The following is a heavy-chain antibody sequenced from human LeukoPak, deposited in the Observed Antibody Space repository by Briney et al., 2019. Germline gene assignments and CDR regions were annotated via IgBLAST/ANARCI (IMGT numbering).Heavy chain of an antibody. CDR1: GGTFSSYA. V-gene: IGHV1-69*01. Sequence: ASAKVSCKASGGTFSSYAISWVRQAPGQGLEWMGGIIPIFGTANYAQKFQGRVTITADESTSTAYMELSSLRSEDTAVYYCARGRDSSGYYYFDDAFDIWGQGTLVTVSS. J-gene: IGHJ3*02. D-gene: IGHD3-22*01. CDR3: ARGRDSSGYYYFDDAFDI. CDR2: IIPIFGTA.